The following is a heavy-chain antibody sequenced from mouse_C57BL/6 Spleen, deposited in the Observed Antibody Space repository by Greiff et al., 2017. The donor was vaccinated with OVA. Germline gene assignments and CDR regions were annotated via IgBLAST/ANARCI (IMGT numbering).Heavy chain of an antibody. CDR2: ISDGGSYT. J-gene: IGHJ1*03. V-gene: IGHV5-4*01. Sequence: EVQLVESGGGLVKPGGSLKLSCAASGFTFSSYAMSWVRQTPEKRLEWVATISDGGSYTYYPDNVKGRFTISRDNAKNNLYLQMSHQKSEDTAMYYCARAPSRYFDVWGTGTTVTVSS. CDR3: ARAPSRYFDV. CDR1: GFTFSSYA.